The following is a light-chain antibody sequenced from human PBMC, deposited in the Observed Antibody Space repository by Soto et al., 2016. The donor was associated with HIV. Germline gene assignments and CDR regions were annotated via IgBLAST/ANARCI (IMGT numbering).Light chain of an antibody. Sequence: DIVMTQSPLTLPVTPGESASISCRSSQSLLHSNGYYYLTWYLQKPGQSPRLLMYLGSTRASWVPDRFSGSGSGTDFTLKISRVEADDIGVYYCIQSVQLPHFGQGTKLEIK. J-gene: IGKJ2*01. V-gene: IGKV2-28*01. CDR3: IQSVQLPH. CDR2: LGS. CDR1: QSLLHSNGYYY.